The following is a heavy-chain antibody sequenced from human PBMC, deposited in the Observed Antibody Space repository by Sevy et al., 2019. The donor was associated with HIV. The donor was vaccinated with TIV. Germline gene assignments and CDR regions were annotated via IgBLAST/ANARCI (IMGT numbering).Heavy chain of an antibody. J-gene: IGHJ3*02. CDR3: AKPGKFSGSYLDAFDI. Sequence: GGCLRLSCAASGFTFSKYGMHWVRQAPGKGLEWVAVISYDGGNKYYPDSVKGRFTISKDNFKNTLYLQMNSLRAEDTAIYYCAKPGKFSGSYLDAFDIWGQGTMVTVSS. V-gene: IGHV3-30*18. CDR2: ISYDGGNK. D-gene: IGHD1-26*01. CDR1: GFTFSKYG.